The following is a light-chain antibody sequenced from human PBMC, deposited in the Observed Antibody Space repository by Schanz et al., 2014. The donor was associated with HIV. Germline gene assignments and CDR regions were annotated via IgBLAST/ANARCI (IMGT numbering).Light chain of an antibody. CDR1: SSNIGRNT. Sequence: QSVLTQPPSASGTPGQRVTISCSGSSSNIGRNTINWYQQLPGTAPKLLIYGNTNRPSGVPDRFSGSKSGTSASLAISGLQSEDEADYYCTPWDDSLNGPVFGGGTKLTVL. CDR2: GNT. CDR3: TPWDDSLNGPV. J-gene: IGLJ3*02. V-gene: IGLV1-44*01.